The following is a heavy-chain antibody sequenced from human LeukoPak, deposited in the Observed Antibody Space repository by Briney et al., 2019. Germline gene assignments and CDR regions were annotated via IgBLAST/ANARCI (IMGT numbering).Heavy chain of an antibody. CDR2: IYYSGST. CDR1: GGSISSYY. V-gene: IGHV4-59*01. J-gene: IGHJ4*02. D-gene: IGHD3-22*01. Sequence: SETLSLTCTVSGGSISSYYWSWIRQPPGKGLEWIGYIYYSGSTNYNPSLKSRVTISVDTSKNQFSLKLSSVTAADTAVYYCARAIASFDYWGQGTLVTVSS. CDR3: ARAIASFDY.